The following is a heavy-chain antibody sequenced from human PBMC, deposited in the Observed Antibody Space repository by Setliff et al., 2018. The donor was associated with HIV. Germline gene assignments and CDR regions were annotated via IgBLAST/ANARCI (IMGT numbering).Heavy chain of an antibody. D-gene: IGHD1-26*01. V-gene: IGHV4-59*02. CDR1: GMSVSGYY. Sequence: SETLSLTCRVSGMSVSGYYWSWIRQSPGKGLEWIGYIYHTGTASYNPSLKSRVTIQIDRSNNHFSLNLRSATTADTAVYFCARDHELGAFDLWGQGTMVTVSS. J-gene: IGHJ3*01. CDR3: ARDHELGAFDL. CDR2: IYHTGTA.